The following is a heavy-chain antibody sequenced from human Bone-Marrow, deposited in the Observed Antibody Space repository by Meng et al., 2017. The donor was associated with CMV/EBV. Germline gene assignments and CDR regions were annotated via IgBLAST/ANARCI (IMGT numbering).Heavy chain of an antibody. D-gene: IGHD2-2*02. CDR1: GGSISSSSYY. CDR2: IYYSGST. CDR3: AIGYCSSTSCYRGYGMDV. J-gene: IGHJ6*02. V-gene: IGHV4-61*01. Sequence: SETLSLSCTVSGGSISSSSYYWSWIRQPPGKGLEWIGYIYYSGSTNYNPSLKSRVTISVDTSKNQFSLKLSSVTAADTAVYYCAIGYCSSTSCYRGYGMDVWGQGTTVTVSS.